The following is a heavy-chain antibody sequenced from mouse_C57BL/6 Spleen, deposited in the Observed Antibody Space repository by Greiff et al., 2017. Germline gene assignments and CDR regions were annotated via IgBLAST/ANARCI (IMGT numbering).Heavy chain of an antibody. V-gene: IGHV1-72*01. D-gene: IGHD2-5*01. J-gene: IGHJ4*01. Sequence: QVQLQQPGAELVKPGASVKLSCKASGYTFTSYWMHWVKQRPGRGLEWIGRIDPNSGGTKYNEKFKSKATLTVDKPSSTAYMQLSSLTSEGSAVYYCARGGGVYSNYEDYAMDYWGQGTSVTVSS. CDR1: GYTFTSYW. CDR2: IDPNSGGT. CDR3: ARGGGVYSNYEDYAMDY.